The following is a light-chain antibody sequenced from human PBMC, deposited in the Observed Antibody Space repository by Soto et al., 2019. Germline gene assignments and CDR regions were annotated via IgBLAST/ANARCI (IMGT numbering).Light chain of an antibody. V-gene: IGKV3-20*01. CDR2: GAS. CDR1: QSVSSTY. Sequence: ETVFTQSPGTLSLSPGERAILSCRASQSVSSTYLAWYQQKPGQAPRLLIYGASSRATGIPDRFSGSGSGTDFTLTISRLEPEDFAVYYCQQYNNSLWTFGQGTKVAIK. J-gene: IGKJ1*01. CDR3: QQYNNSLWT.